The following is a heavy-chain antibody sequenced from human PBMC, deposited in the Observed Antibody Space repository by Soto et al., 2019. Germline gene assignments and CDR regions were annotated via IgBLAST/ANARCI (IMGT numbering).Heavy chain of an antibody. CDR3: SSYSYGYTFYDY. J-gene: IGHJ4*02. CDR1: GGSISSGDYY. D-gene: IGHD5-18*01. Sequence: QVQLQESGPGLVKPSQTLSLTCTVSGGSISSGDYYWSWIRQPPGKGLEWIGYIYYSGSTYYNPSRKRRGTVSVGTSRDPCCLWLCSVAAADTAVYYWSSYSYGYTFYDYWGQGTLVTVSS. CDR2: IYYSGST. V-gene: IGHV4-30-4*01.